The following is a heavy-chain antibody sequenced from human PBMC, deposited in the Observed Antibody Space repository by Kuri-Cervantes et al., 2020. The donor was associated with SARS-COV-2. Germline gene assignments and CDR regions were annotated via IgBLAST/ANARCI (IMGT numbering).Heavy chain of an antibody. CDR1: GFTFSSYG. J-gene: IGHJ4*02. Sequence: GESLKISCAASGFTFSSYGMHWVRQAPGKGLEWVAFIRYDGSNKYYADPVKGRFAISRDNSKNTLYLQMNSLRAEDTAVYYCARDLAGGYGSGSEFDYWGQGTLVTVSS. CDR3: ARDLAGGYGSGSEFDY. D-gene: IGHD3-10*01. V-gene: IGHV3-30*02. CDR2: IRYDGSNK.